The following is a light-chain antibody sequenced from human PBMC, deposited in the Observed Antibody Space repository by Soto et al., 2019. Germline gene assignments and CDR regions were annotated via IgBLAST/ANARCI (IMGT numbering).Light chain of an antibody. CDR2: GAS. CDR1: QSISSSY. CDR3: QQYNNWPQT. J-gene: IGKJ1*01. V-gene: IGKV3-15*01. Sequence: EVVLTQSPGTLSLSPGKRATLSCRASQSISSSYLACYHQKPGQAPRLLIYGASTRATGIPARFSGSGSGTEFTLSISSLQSEDFGIYYCQQYNNWPQTFGQGTKVDIK.